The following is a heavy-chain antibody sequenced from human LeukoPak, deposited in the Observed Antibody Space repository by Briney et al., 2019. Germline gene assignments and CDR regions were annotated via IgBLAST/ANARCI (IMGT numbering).Heavy chain of an antibody. J-gene: IGHJ4*02. CDR1: GFTFSNYW. V-gene: IGHV3-7*03. CDR2: IKQDGSDK. D-gene: IGHD5-18*01. CDR3: AGVTWIQLWSPEAFDY. Sequence: GGSLRLSCAASGFTFSNYWMSWVRQAPGKGLEWVASIKQDGSDKYYVDSVRGRFTISRDNVDNSLYLQMNSLRAEDTAVYYCAGVTWIQLWSPEAFDYWGQGTLVTVSS.